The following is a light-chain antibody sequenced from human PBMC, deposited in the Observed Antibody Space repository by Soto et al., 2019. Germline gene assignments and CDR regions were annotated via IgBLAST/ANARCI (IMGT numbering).Light chain of an antibody. V-gene: IGKV3-11*01. Sequence: EIVLTQSPATLSLSPGERATLSCRTSQSVSSYFAWYHQKPGRAPRLLIYDAFSSAAGIPARFIGSGSETDFTLTISSLEPEDFAVYYCQQRSNWPITFGQGTRLEIK. CDR2: DAF. CDR1: QSVSSY. CDR3: QQRSNWPIT. J-gene: IGKJ5*01.